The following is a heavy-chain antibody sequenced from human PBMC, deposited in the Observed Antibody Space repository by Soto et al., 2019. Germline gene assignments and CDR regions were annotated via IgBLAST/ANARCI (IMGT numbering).Heavy chain of an antibody. D-gene: IGHD2-21*02. CDR1: GFTFNYYW. CDR2: IYSDGSTT. V-gene: IGHV3-74*01. J-gene: IGHJ3*01. Sequence: GGSLRLSCAASGFTFNYYWMHWVRQAPGQGLVWVSHIYSDGSTTTYADSVKGRFTISRDNAKNTLYLQMNSLRAEDTAVYYCVRGDKGGFDLWGQGTTVTVSS. CDR3: VRGDKGGFDL.